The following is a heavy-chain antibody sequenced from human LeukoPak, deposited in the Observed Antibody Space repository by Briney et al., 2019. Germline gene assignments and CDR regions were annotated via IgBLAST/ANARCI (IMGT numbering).Heavy chain of an antibody. CDR3: ARLYRSWYGEIDY. J-gene: IGHJ4*02. Sequence: GESLKISCKRSGYPFTSYWIGWVRQLPGKGLEWMGIIYPGDSDTRYSPSFQGQVTISADKSISTAYLQWSSLKASDTAMYYCARLYRSWYGEIDYWGQGTLVTVSS. CDR1: GYPFTSYW. CDR2: IYPGDSDT. V-gene: IGHV5-51*01. D-gene: IGHD6-13*01.